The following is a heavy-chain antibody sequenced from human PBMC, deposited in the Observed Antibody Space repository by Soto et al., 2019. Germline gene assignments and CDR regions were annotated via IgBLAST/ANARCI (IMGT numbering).Heavy chain of an antibody. CDR1: GFAFSTHA. D-gene: IGHD4-17*01. V-gene: IGHV3-30-3*01. J-gene: IGHJ5*02. CDR2: ISFDGRNK. Sequence: GGSLRLSCAASGFAFSTHAMHWVRQAPGEGLEWVAVISFDGRNKYYADSVKGRFTISSDNSRNTLYLQMNSLRTEDTAVYPCSASRDYYWFDPWGQGTPVTVSS. CDR3: SASRDYYWFDP.